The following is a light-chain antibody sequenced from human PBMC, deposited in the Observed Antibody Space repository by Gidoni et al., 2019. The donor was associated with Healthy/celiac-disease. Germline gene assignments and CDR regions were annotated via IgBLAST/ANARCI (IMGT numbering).Light chain of an antibody. Sequence: SSELTQDPAVSVALGQTVRITCQGDSLRSYYASWYQQKPGQAPVLVIYGKTNRPSGIPDRFSGSSSGNTACLTITGAQAEDEADYYCNSRDSSGNHYVFGTGTKVTVL. J-gene: IGLJ1*01. V-gene: IGLV3-19*01. CDR2: GKT. CDR1: SLRSYY. CDR3: NSRDSSGNHYV.